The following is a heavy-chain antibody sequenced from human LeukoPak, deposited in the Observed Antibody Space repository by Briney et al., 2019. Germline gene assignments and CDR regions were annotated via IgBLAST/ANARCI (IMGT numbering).Heavy chain of an antibody. D-gene: IGHD5-18*01. CDR1: GYTFTNYA. V-gene: IGHV7-4-1*02. J-gene: IGHJ4*02. CDR2: INTNTGNP. Sequence: ASVKVSCKASGYTFTNYAMNWVRQAPGQGLEWMGWINTNTGNPTYAQGFTGRFVFSLDTSVSTAYLQISSLKAEDTAIYYCARAHPGYSYGPPFIDYWGQGTLVTVSS. CDR3: ARAHPGYSYGPPFIDY.